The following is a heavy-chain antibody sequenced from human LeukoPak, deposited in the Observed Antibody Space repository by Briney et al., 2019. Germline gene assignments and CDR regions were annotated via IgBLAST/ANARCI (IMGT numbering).Heavy chain of an antibody. D-gene: IGHD3-10*01. CDR1: GFTFSSYA. CDR3: ARRNAAYGPFDP. Sequence: GGSLRLSCAASGFTFSSYAMNWVRQAPGKGLEWASIIGGSDGTTYYADSVKGRFTISRNNFQNTLYLQMNSLRAEDTAVYYCARRNAAYGPFDPWGQGTLVTVSS. V-gene: IGHV3-23*01. CDR2: IGGSDGTT. J-gene: IGHJ5*02.